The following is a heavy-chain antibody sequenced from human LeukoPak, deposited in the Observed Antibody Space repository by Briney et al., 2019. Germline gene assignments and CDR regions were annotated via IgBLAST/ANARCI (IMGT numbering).Heavy chain of an antibody. CDR2: IYTSGST. CDR3: ARCLAGVIDY. CDR1: VGSISSGSYY. J-gene: IGHJ4*02. V-gene: IGHV4-61*02. Sequence: SQTLSLTCTVSVGSISSGSYYWSWIRQPAGKGLEGIGRIYTSGSTNYNPSLKSRVTISVDTSKNQFSLKLSSVTAADTAVYYCARCLAGVIDYWGQGTLVTVSS. D-gene: IGHD2-15*01.